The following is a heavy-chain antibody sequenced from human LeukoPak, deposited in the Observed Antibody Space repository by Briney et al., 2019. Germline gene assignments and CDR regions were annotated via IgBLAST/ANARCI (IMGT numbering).Heavy chain of an antibody. CDR2: MSWTSGSI. D-gene: IGHD6-13*01. CDR1: GFTFDDYA. Sequence: HPGGSLRLSCAASGFTFDDYAMHWVRQAPGKGLEWVSGMSWTSGSIGYADSVKGRFTISRDNAKNSLYLQMNSLRAEDTALYYCAKDLGQQLVNAFDIWGQGTMVTVSS. V-gene: IGHV3-9*01. CDR3: AKDLGQQLVNAFDI. J-gene: IGHJ3*02.